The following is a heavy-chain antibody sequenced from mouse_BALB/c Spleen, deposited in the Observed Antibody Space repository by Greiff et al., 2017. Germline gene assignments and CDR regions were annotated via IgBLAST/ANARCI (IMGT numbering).Heavy chain of an antibody. CDR2: ISYSGST. J-gene: IGHJ2*01. CDR3: ATNYFDY. Sequence: EVKLQESGPGLVKPSQSLSLTCTVTGYSITSDYAWNWIRQFPGNKLEWMGYISYSGSTSYNPSLKSRISITRDTSKNQFFLQLNSVTTEDTATYYCATNYFDYWGQGTTLTVSS. CDR1: GYSITSDYA. V-gene: IGHV3-2*02.